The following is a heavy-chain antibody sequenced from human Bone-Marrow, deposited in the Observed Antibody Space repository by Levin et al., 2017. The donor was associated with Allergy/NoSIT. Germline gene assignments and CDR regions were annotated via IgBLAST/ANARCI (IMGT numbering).Heavy chain of an antibody. Sequence: GESLKISCAASGFTFSGSAMHWVRQASGKGLEWVGRIRSKADSYATAYAASVKGRFTISRDDSKNTAYLQMNSLKTEDTAVYYCTAASVQGVMPSDYWGQGTLVTVSS. CDR1: GFTFSGSA. CDR3: TAASVQGVMPSDY. J-gene: IGHJ4*02. D-gene: IGHD3-10*01. CDR2: IRSKADSYAT. V-gene: IGHV3-73*01.